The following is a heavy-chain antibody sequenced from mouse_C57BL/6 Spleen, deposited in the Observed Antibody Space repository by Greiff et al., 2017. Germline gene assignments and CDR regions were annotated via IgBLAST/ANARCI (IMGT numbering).Heavy chain of an antibody. Sequence: QVQLQQPGAELVKPGASVKMSCKASGYTFTSYWITWVKQRPGQGLEWIGDIYPGSGSTNYNEKFKRKATLTVDTSASTAYMQLSSLTSEDSAVYYCERSEGSWFAYWGQGTLVTVSA. V-gene: IGHV1-55*01. CDR3: ERSEGSWFAY. CDR1: GYTFTSYW. J-gene: IGHJ3*01. CDR2: IYPGSGST.